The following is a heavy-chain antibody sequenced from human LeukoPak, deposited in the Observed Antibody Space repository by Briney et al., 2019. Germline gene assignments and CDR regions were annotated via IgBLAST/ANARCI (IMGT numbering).Heavy chain of an antibody. J-gene: IGHJ4*02. Sequence: PSETLSLTCTVSGDSISSSNYFWGWIRQPPGKGLEWIGGISYSGNTYYNPSLKSRVTISMDTSKNQFSLNLNSVTASDTAVYYCARRSPLVAVTTAHYYDYWGPGTLVTVSS. D-gene: IGHD2-21*02. CDR1: GDSISSSNYF. V-gene: IGHV4-39*01. CDR2: ISYSGNT. CDR3: ARRSPLVAVTTAHYYDY.